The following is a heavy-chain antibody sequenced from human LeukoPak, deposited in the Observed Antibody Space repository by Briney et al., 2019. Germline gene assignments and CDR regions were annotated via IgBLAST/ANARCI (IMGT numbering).Heavy chain of an antibody. CDR3: AGHDFWSGSWFDP. Sequence: SVKVSCEASGGTFSSYAISWARQAPGQGLEWMGAIIPIFGTANYAQKFQGRVTITADESTSTAYMELSSLRSEDTAVYYCAGHDFWSGSWFDPWGQGTLVTVSS. D-gene: IGHD3-3*01. CDR1: GGTFSSYA. J-gene: IGHJ5*02. CDR2: IIPIFGTA. V-gene: IGHV1-69*13.